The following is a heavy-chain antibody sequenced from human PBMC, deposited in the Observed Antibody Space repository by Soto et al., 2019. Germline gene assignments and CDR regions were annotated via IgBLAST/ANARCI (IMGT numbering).Heavy chain of an antibody. V-gene: IGHV4-4*02. D-gene: IGHD5-12*01. CDR3: ARVCGYSGYDSLLCS. CDR2: IYHSGST. Sequence: QVQLQESGPGLVKPSGTPSLTCAVSGGSISSSNWWSWVRQPPGKGLEWIGEIYHSGSTNYNPSLKSRVTISVDKSKNQFSLKLSSVTAADTAVYYCARVCGYSGYDSLLCSWGQGTLVTVSS. CDR1: GGSISSSNW. J-gene: IGHJ4*02.